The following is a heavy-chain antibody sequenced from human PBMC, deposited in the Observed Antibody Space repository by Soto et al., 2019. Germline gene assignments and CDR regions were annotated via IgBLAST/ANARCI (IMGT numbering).Heavy chain of an antibody. D-gene: IGHD3-10*01. J-gene: IGHJ4*02. CDR1: GFTVSNNY. V-gene: IGHV3-53*01. Sequence: EVQLVESGGGLIQPGGSLRLSCAVSGFTVSNNYMSWVRQAPGKGLEGVSVIYSGGYTAYGDSVKGRFTISRDNSKNPLLLQKKRPGPAPPAVFSCATHPGGGGYWGQGTLVTVSS. CDR2: IYSGGYT. CDR3: ATHPGGGGY.